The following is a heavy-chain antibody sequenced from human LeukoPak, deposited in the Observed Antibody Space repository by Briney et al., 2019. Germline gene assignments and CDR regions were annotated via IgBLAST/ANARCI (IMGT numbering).Heavy chain of an antibody. CDR2: INPNSGGT. J-gene: IGHJ3*02. V-gene: IGHV1-2*06. Sequence: ASVKVSCKASGYTFTGYYMHWVRQAPGQGPEWMGRINPNSGGTNYAQKFQGRVTMTRDTSISTAYMELSRLRSDDTAVYYWARDYYDSSGYYLEAFDIWGQGTMVTVSS. CDR3: ARDYYDSSGYYLEAFDI. CDR1: GYTFTGYY. D-gene: IGHD3-22*01.